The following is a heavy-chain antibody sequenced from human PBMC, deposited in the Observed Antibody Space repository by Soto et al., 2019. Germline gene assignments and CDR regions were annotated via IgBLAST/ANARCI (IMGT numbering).Heavy chain of an antibody. CDR3: GRDGVGATPLGWFDP. Sequence: QVQLVQSGAEVKKPGASVKVSCKASGYTFIGYYIHWVRQAPGQGLEWMGRINPRSGDTTYAQKFHGRLTTTRDTSISTAYMELSSLRSDDTAVYYCGRDGVGATPLGWFDPWGQGSLVTVSS. D-gene: IGHD1-26*01. CDR2: INPRSGDT. CDR1: GYTFIGYY. V-gene: IGHV1-2*06. J-gene: IGHJ5*02.